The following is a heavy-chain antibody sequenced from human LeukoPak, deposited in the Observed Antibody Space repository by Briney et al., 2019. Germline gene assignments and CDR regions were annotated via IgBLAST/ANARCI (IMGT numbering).Heavy chain of an antibody. CDR3: AKDIAAASYYFDY. Sequence: PGRSLRLSCAASGFTFDDYAMHWVRHAPGKGLEWVSGISWNSGSIGYADSVKGRFTISRDNAKNSLYLQMNSLRAEDTALYYCAKDIAAASYYFDYWGQGTLVTVSS. J-gene: IGHJ4*02. CDR2: ISWNSGSI. D-gene: IGHD6-13*01. CDR1: GFTFDDYA. V-gene: IGHV3-9*01.